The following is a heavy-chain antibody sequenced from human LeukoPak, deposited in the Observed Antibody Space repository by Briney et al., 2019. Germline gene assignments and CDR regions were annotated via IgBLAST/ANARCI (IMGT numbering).Heavy chain of an antibody. CDR1: GYAFTGYY. J-gene: IGHJ4*02. CDR3: ARDVGIAVAGHFDC. V-gene: IGHV1-2*02. Sequence: GASVKVSCKASGYAFTGYYMHRVRQAPGQGLEWMGWINPNSGGTNYAQKFQGRVTMTRDTSISTAYMDLSRLRSDDTAVYYCARDVGIAVAGHFDCWGQGTLVTVSS. D-gene: IGHD6-19*01. CDR2: INPNSGGT.